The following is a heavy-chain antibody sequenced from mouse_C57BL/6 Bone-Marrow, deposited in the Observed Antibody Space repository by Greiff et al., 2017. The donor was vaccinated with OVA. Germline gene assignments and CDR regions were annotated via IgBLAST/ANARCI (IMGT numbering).Heavy chain of an antibody. CDR3: ARRRGLGWYFDV. J-gene: IGHJ1*03. D-gene: IGHD4-1*01. CDR2: IYPGGGYT. Sequence: VQLQQSGAELVRPGTSVKMSCKASGYTFTNYWIGWAKQRPGHGLEWIGDIYPGGGYTNYNEKFKGKATLTSDKSSSTAYMQFSSLTSEDSAIYYCARRRGLGWYFDVWGTGTTVTVSS. V-gene: IGHV1-63*01. CDR1: GYTFTNYW.